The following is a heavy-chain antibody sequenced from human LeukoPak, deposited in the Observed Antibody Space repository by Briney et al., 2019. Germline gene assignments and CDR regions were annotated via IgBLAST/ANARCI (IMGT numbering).Heavy chain of an antibody. J-gene: IGHJ3*01. V-gene: IGHV1-8*03. D-gene: IGHD3-16*02. CDR1: GYTFTSYD. Sequence: ASVKVSCKASGYTFTSYDINWVRQAAGQGLEWMGWMNPNSGNTGYAQKFQGRVTITRNTSISTAYMELSSLRSEDTAVYYCARLVITFGGVIPQVFDLWGQGTMVTVSS. CDR3: ARLVITFGGVIPQVFDL. CDR2: MNPNSGNT.